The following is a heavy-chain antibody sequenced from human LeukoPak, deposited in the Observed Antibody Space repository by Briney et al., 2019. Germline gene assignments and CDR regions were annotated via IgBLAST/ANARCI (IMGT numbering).Heavy chain of an antibody. J-gene: IGHJ4*02. V-gene: IGHV1-69*04. CDR3: ATGPRVGAPHGDY. D-gene: IGHD1-26*01. CDR2: IIPILGMA. CDR1: GGTFSSYA. Sequence: ASVKVSCKASGGTFSSYAISWVRQAPGQGLEWMGRIIPILGMANYAQKFQGRVTITADKSTSTAYMELSSLRSEDMAVYYCATGPRVGAPHGDYWGQGTLVTVSS.